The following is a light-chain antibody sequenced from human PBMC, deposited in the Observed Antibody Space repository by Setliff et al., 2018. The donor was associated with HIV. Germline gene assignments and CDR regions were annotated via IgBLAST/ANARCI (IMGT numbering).Light chain of an antibody. J-gene: IGLJ1*01. CDR1: SSDVGGYDF. V-gene: IGLV2-14*03. Sequence: QSVLTQPASVSGSPGQSITISCIGTSSDVGGYDFVSWYQQRPGKAPKLIIFDVSERPSGVSHRFSASKSGNTASLTISGLQTEDEANYFCASYRSPATYVFGIGTKGTVL. CDR3: ASYRSPATYV. CDR2: DVS.